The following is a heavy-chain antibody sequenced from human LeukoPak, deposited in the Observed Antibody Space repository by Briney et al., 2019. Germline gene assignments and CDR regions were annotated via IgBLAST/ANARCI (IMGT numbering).Heavy chain of an antibody. J-gene: IGHJ4*02. V-gene: IGHV3-7*01. D-gene: IGHD5-12*01. CDR2: IKQDGSEK. CDR3: ARQNSGYPGWSGVNDY. Sequence: GGSLRLSCAASGFTFSSYWMSWVRQAPGKGLEWVANIKQDGSEKYYVDSVKGRFTISRDNAKNSLYLQMNSLRAEDTAVYYCARQNSGYPGWSGVNDYWGQGTLVTVSS. CDR1: GFTFSSYW.